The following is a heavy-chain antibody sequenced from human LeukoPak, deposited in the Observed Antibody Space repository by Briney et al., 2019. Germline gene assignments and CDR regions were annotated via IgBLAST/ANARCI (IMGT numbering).Heavy chain of an antibody. CDR1: GGSISSSNW. D-gene: IGHD2/OR15-2a*01. V-gene: IGHV4-4*02. CDR2: IYHSGST. J-gene: IGHJ5*02. Sequence: PSGTLSLTCAVSGGSISSSNWWSWVRQPPGKGLEWIGEIYHSGSTNYNPSLKSRVTISVDTSKNQFSLKLSSVTAADTAVYYCARVGGIYAPTWFDPWGQGTLVTVSS. CDR3: ARVGGIYAPTWFDP.